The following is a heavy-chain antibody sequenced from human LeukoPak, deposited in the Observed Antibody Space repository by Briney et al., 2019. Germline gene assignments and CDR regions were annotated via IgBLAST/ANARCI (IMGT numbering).Heavy chain of an antibody. CDR1: GFTFSSYS. Sequence: GGSLRLSCAASGFTFSSYSMNWVRQAPGKGLEWVSSISSSSSYIYYADSVKGRFTISRDNAKNSLYLQMNSLRAEDTAVYYCARALSGGYCTNGVCYLDAFDIWGQGTMVTVSS. J-gene: IGHJ3*02. V-gene: IGHV3-21*01. CDR3: ARALSGGYCTNGVCYLDAFDI. CDR2: ISSSSSYI. D-gene: IGHD2-8*01.